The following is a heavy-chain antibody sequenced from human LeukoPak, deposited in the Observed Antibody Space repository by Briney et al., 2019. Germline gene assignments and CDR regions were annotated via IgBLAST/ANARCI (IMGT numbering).Heavy chain of an antibody. CDR1: GGTFSSYA. D-gene: IGHD3-16*01. J-gene: IGHJ5*02. Sequence: SVKVSCKASGGTFSSYAISWVRQAPGQGLEWMGGIIPIFGTANYAQKSQGRVTITADESTSTAYMELSSLRSEDTAVYYCAREGDHTPLYRPYNWFDPWGQGTLVTVSS. V-gene: IGHV1-69*13. CDR3: AREGDHTPLYRPYNWFDP. CDR2: IIPIFGTA.